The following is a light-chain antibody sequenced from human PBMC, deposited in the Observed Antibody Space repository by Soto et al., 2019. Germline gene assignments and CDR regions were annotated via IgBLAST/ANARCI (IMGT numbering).Light chain of an antibody. CDR3: QQRSTWPPVIT. CDR1: QSFSSY. Sequence: EIVLTQSPGTLSLSPGETATLSCRASQSFSSYLAWYQQKPGQAPRLLIYDASKRATGIPARFSGRGSGTDFTLTISSLEPEDFAVYYCQQRSTWPPVITFGQGTRLEIK. V-gene: IGKV3-11*01. CDR2: DAS. J-gene: IGKJ5*01.